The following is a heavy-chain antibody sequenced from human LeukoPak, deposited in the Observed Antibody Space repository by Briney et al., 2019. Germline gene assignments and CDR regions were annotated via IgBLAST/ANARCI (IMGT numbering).Heavy chain of an antibody. CDR2: INPNSGGT. V-gene: IGHV1-2*02. CDR3: ARVHSGYYYMDV. Sequence: ASVKVSCKASGYSFTGYYMHWVRQAPGQGLEWMGWINPNSGGTKYAQKFKGRVTITADESTSTAYMELSSLRSEDTAVYYCARVHSGYYYMDVWGKGTTVTVSS. J-gene: IGHJ6*03. CDR1: GYSFTGYY. D-gene: IGHD3-9*01.